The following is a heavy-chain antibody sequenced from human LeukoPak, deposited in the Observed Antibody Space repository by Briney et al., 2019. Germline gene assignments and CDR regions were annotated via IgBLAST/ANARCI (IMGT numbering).Heavy chain of an antibody. J-gene: IGHJ4*02. CDR2: INPSGDRA. Sequence: ASVKVSCKASGYTFTSYGISWVRQAPGQGLKWMGIINPSGDRADFAQKFQGRVTMTKDTSTSTVYMQLSSLKSDDTAVYYCARGYYRLDYWGQGTLVTVSS. CDR1: GYTFTSYG. D-gene: IGHD1-26*01. CDR3: ARGYYRLDY. V-gene: IGHV1-46*01.